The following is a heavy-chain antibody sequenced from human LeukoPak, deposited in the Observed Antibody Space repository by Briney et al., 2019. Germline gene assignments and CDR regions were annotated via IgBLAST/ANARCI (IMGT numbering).Heavy chain of an antibody. CDR2: INHSGST. Sequence: PSETLSLTCAVYGGSFSGYYWSWIRQPPGKGLEWIGEINHSGSTNYNPSLKSRVTISVDTSKNQFSLKLSSVTAADTAVYYCARGRPLAAAGRNYYMDVWGKGTTVTVSS. CDR3: ARGRPLAAAGRNYYMDV. CDR1: GGSFSGYY. J-gene: IGHJ6*03. V-gene: IGHV4-34*01. D-gene: IGHD6-13*01.